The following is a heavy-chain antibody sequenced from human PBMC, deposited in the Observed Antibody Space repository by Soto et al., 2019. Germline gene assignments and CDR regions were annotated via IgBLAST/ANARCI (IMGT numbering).Heavy chain of an antibody. Sequence: PGGSLRLSCTASGFTFTNYIMTWVRQAPGKGLEWVSSLSSGSRYVYYVDSVKGRFTISRDDAKNSVYLQMNSLRAEDAAVYYCVRGGSPRSHWGQGSRVTVSS. CDR2: LSSGSRYV. V-gene: IGHV3-21*01. CDR3: VRGGSPRSH. J-gene: IGHJ4*02. CDR1: GFTFTNYI. D-gene: IGHD3-16*01.